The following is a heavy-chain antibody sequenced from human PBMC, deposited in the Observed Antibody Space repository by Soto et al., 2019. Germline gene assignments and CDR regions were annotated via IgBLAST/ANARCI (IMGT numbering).Heavy chain of an antibody. CDR1: GFTFSSYA. CDR2: VSASGGGT. Sequence: EVQLLESGGGLVQPGGSLRLSCAASGFTFSSYAMNWVRQAPGKGLEWVAGVSASGGGTSYADSVKGRFTISRDNSKDTLYLQMNSLRAEDTAVYYCAKGSSRAHYYAMDVWGQGTTVTVFS. J-gene: IGHJ6*02. CDR3: AKGSSRAHYYAMDV. V-gene: IGHV3-23*01. D-gene: IGHD2-2*01.